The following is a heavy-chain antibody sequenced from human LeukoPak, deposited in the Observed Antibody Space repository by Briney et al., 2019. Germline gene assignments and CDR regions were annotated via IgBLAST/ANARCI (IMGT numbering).Heavy chain of an antibody. CDR3: ARDTYGDGFDY. Sequence: PVGSLRLSCAASGFTFSSYAMSWVRQAPGKGLEWVSGISVSGGSTYYADSVKGRVTISRDTSKNTLYLQMNSLRAEDTAVYYCARDTYGDGFDYWGQGTLVTVSS. D-gene: IGHD4-17*01. J-gene: IGHJ4*02. V-gene: IGHV3-23*01. CDR2: ISVSGGST. CDR1: GFTFSSYA.